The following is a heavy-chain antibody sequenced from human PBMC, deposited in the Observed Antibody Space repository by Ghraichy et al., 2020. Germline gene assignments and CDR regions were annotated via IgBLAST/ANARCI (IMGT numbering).Heavy chain of an antibody. D-gene: IGHD2-2*01. CDR3: ARHGRALVDPAIEG. V-gene: IGHV5-51*01. CDR1: GYSFASSW. J-gene: IGHJ4*02. CDR2: IYPGNSDT. Sequence: GESLNISCKGSGYSFASSWIGWVRQMPGKGLEWMGIIYPGNSDTRYSPFFQGQVTISVDTSISTAYLQWSSLKASDTAMYYCARHGRALVDPAIEGWGQGTLVSVSS.